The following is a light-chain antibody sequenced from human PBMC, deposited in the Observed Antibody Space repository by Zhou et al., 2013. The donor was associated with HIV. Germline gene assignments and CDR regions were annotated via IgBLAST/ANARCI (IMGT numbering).Light chain of an antibody. CDR1: QSVGSDY. V-gene: IGKV3-20*01. CDR3: QQHGSSPIT. CDR2: GAS. Sequence: EIVLTQSPGTLYMSPGERATLSCRASQSVGSDYLAWYQQKPGQAPRPLIYGASTRATGIPDRFSASGSGTDFSLTISRLEPEDFAVYYCQQHGSSPITFGQGTRLEI. J-gene: IGKJ5*01.